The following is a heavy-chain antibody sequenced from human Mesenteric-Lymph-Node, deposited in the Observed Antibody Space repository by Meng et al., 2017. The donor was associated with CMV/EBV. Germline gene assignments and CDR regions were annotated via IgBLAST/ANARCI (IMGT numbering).Heavy chain of an antibody. CDR3: ARENLPYYYDSSGLPFDY. J-gene: IGHJ4*02. CDR1: GFTFSAYT. CDR2: VSYDGSSH. D-gene: IGHD3-22*01. V-gene: IGHV3-30-3*01. Sequence: GESLKISCTASGFTFSAYTMHWVRQPPGKGLEWVAAVSYDGSSHYFADSVKGRFTISRDNSKSTLYLQMNGLRPEDTAVYYCARENLPYYYDSSGLPFDYWGQGALVTVSS.